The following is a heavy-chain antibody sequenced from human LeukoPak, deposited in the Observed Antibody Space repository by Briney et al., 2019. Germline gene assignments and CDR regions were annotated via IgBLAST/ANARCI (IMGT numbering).Heavy chain of an antibody. CDR1: GYTFTSYG. Sequence: SVKVSCKASGYTFTSYGISWVRQAPGQGLEWMGGIIPIFGTANYAQKFQGRVTITADESTSTAYMELSSLRSEDTAVYYCARDIRFLEPAAGFDPWGQGTLVTVSS. V-gene: IGHV1-69*13. J-gene: IGHJ5*02. D-gene: IGHD3-3*01. CDR3: ARDIRFLEPAAGFDP. CDR2: IIPIFGTA.